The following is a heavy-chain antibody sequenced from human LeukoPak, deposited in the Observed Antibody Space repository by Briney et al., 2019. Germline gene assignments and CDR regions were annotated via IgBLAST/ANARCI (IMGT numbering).Heavy chain of an antibody. V-gene: IGHV3-7*01. D-gene: IGHD6-19*01. CDR2: IKQDGSDK. CDR3: AKDVKYSSGWGPYYMDV. Sequence: GGSLRLSCAASGFTFSSYWMSWVRQAPGKGLEWVANIKQDGSDKYYAYSVKGRFTISRDNSKNTLYLQMNSLRAEDTAVYYCAKDVKYSSGWGPYYMDVWGKGTTVTISS. J-gene: IGHJ6*03. CDR1: GFTFSSYW.